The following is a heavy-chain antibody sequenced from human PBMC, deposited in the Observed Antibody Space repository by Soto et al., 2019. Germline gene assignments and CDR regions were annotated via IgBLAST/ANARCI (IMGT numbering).Heavy chain of an antibody. CDR2: IIPIFGTA. CDR3: ARQPYYYDILTGPYYFDY. D-gene: IGHD3-9*01. Sequence: SVKVSCKASGGTFSSYAISWVRQAPGQGLEWMGGIIPIFGTANYAQKFQGRVTITADESTSTAYMELSSLRSEDTAVYYCARQPYYYDILTGPYYFDYWGQGTLVTVSS. V-gene: IGHV1-69*13. J-gene: IGHJ4*02. CDR1: GGTFSSYA.